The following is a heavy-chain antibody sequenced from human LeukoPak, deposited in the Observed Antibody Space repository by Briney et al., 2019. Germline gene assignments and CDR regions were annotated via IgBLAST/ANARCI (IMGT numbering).Heavy chain of an antibody. Sequence: ASVRVSCKASGYTFTSYAMHWVRQAPGQRLEWMGWINAGNGNTKYSQKFQGRVTITRDTSASTAYMELSSLRSDDTAVYYCARDRGSMITFGGATRVYFDYWGQGTLVTVSS. CDR3: ARDRGSMITFGGATRVYFDY. J-gene: IGHJ4*02. CDR1: GYTFTSYA. D-gene: IGHD3-16*01. CDR2: INAGNGNT. V-gene: IGHV1-3*01.